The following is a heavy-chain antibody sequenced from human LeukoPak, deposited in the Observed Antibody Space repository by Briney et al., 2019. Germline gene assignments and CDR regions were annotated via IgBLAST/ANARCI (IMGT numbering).Heavy chain of an antibody. Sequence: PGGSLRLSCAASGFTFSSYTMSWVRQPPGKGLEWVSTISRTIGSTYYADSVKGRFTISRDNSNNTVYLQMTSLKTEDTAVYFCTTENWGYYNNWGQGTLVTVSS. CDR1: GFTFSSYT. J-gene: IGHJ4*02. D-gene: IGHD3-9*01. V-gene: IGHV3-23*01. CDR2: ISRTIGST. CDR3: TTENWGYYNN.